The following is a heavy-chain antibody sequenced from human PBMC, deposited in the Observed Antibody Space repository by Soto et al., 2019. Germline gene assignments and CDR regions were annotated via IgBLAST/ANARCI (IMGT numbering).Heavy chain of an antibody. CDR2: IAAAGGGT. CDR1: GITFNKGW. J-gene: IGHJ6*02. V-gene: IGHV3-74*01. Sequence: EAQLVESGGGLVQPGGSLRLSCAASGITFNKGWLLWVRQAPGKGLVWASRIAAAGGGTTSADSVKGRFTIARDNAKNPLFLQMSSLIAEDTAVYSCATDRAYALDVWGQGTTVTVSS. D-gene: IGHD4-17*01. CDR3: ATDRAYALDV.